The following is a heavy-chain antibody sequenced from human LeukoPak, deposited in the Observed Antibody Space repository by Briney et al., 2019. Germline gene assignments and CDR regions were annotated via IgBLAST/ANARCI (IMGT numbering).Heavy chain of an antibody. J-gene: IGHJ4*02. CDR3: ARNSSSGFFDY. CDR2: MYNSVNI. D-gene: IGHD6-6*01. Sequence: SAETLSLTCVVSGYSIRNGDYWGWIRQSPGKGLEWIASMYNSVNIHYNPSLKSRVTILVDISKNELSLKMRSVTAADTAVYYCARNSSSGFFDYWGQGTLATVSS. CDR1: GYSIRNGDY. V-gene: IGHV4-38-2*01.